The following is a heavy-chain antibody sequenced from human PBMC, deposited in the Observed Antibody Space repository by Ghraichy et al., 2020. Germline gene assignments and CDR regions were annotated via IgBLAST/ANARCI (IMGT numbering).Heavy chain of an antibody. D-gene: IGHD3-10*01. Sequence: SQTLSLTCTVSGGSISSYYWSWIRQPPGKGLEWIGYIYYSGSTNYNPSLKSRVTISVDTSKNQFSLKLSSVTAADTAVYYCARDSVRGDDYYGMDVWGQGTTVTVSS. CDR2: IYYSGST. CDR3: ARDSVRGDDYYGMDV. V-gene: IGHV4-59*01. CDR1: GGSISSYY. J-gene: IGHJ6*02.